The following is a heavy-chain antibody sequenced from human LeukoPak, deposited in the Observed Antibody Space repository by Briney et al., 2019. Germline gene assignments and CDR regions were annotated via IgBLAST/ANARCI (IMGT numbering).Heavy chain of an antibody. CDR2: INPNSGGT. CDR3: ARGLGTSVRPYYYYYMDV. CDR1: GYTFTDYY. J-gene: IGHJ6*03. V-gene: IGHV1-2*06. D-gene: IGHD3-16*01. Sequence: ASVKVSCKASGYTFTDYYMHWVRQAPGQGLEWMGRINPNSGGTNYAQKFQGRVTMTRDTSISTAYMELSRLRSDDTAVSYCARGLGTSVRPYYYYYMDVWGKGTTVTVSS.